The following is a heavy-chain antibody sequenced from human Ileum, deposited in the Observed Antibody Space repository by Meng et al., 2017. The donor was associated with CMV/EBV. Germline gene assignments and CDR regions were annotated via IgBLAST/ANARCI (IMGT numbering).Heavy chain of an antibody. CDR2: INPSGGGT. V-gene: IGHV1-2*02. D-gene: IGHD2-21*02. CDR3: ATLCPCTDCNGADCVG. J-gene: IGHJ4*02. Sequence: ASVKVSCKASGYTFVASYMHWVRQAPGQGLEWMGWINPSGGGTKYAQKFQSRVTMTSDASINTAYMELSNLRSDDTAVYFCATLCPCTDCNGADCVGWGQGALVTVSS. CDR1: GYTFVASY.